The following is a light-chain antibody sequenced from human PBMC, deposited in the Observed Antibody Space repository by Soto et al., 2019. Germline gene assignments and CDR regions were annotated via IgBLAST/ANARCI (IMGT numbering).Light chain of an antibody. V-gene: IGKV3-11*01. J-gene: IGKJ5*01. CDR3: QQRSNWPIT. CDR1: QSVSGS. CDR2: HTS. Sequence: EIELTPSPATLSLSPGERAPLSCRASQSVSGSLAWYQQKHGQAPRLLISHTSNRATGIAARFSGSGSGTDFTLTISSLEPEEFAVYYCQQRSNWPITVGQGTRLEIK.